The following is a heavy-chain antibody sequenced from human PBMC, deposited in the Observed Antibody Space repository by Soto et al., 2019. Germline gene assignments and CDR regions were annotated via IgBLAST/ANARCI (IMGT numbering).Heavy chain of an antibody. CDR3: ARGAYGSGSYYGDDY. CDR1: GFTVSSNY. D-gene: IGHD3-10*01. V-gene: IGHV3-53*01. CDR2: IYSGGST. Sequence: GGSLRLSCAASGFTVSSNYMSWVRQAPGKGLEWVSVIYSGGSTYYADSVKGRFTISRDNSKNTLYLQMNSLRAEDMAVYYCARGAYGSGSYYGDDYWGQGTLVTVSS. J-gene: IGHJ4*02.